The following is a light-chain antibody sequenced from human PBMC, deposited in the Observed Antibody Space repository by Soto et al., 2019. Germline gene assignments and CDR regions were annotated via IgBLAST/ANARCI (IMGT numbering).Light chain of an antibody. V-gene: IGKV1-5*01. CDR1: QSVCSC. CDR2: DAS. J-gene: IGKJ1*01. CDR3: HHYNSYSWT. Sequence: EIQVTQSPSTLSAYKGERATITCRASQSVCSCLAWYQQKPGKAPRLLINDASSRASGVPARFSGSGSGTEFTLTISSLQPDDFAAYYCHHYNSYSWTFGQGTKVDI.